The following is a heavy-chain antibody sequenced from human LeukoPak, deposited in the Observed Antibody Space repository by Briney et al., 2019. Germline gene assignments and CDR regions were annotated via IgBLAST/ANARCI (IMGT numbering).Heavy chain of an antibody. CDR1: GFTFTSSA. D-gene: IGHD3-22*01. J-gene: IGHJ4*02. CDR2: IVVGSGNT. Sequence: SVKVSCKASGFTFTSSAMQWVRQARGQRLEWIGWIVVGSGNTNYAQKFQERVTITRDMSTSTAYMELSSLRAEDTAVYYCARGGYYDSSGYPFDYWGQGTLVTVSS. CDR3: ARGGYYDSSGYPFDY. V-gene: IGHV1-58*02.